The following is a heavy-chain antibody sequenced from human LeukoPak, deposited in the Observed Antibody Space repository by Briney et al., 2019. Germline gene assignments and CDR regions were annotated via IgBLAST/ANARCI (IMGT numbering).Heavy chain of an antibody. CDR3: ARGLEADYYYMDV. Sequence: SVKVSCKASGGTFSSYAISWVRQAPGQGLEWMGGIVPIFGTANYAQKFQGRVTITADESTSTAYMELSSLRSEDTAVYYCARGLEADYYYMDVWGKGTTVTVSS. CDR1: GGTFSSYA. V-gene: IGHV1-69*01. D-gene: IGHD6-25*01. J-gene: IGHJ6*03. CDR2: IVPIFGTA.